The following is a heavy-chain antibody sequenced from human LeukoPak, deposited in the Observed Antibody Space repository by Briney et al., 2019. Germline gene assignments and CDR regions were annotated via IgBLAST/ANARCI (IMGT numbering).Heavy chain of an antibody. CDR1: GGTFSSYA. Sequence: SVKVSCTASGGTFSSYAISWVRQAPGQGLEWMGGIIPIFGTANYAQKFQGRVTITADESTSTAYMELSSLRSEDTAVYYCASSTSKRWLQAPFDYWGQGTLVTVSS. CDR3: ASSTSKRWLQAPFDY. J-gene: IGHJ4*02. D-gene: IGHD5-24*01. V-gene: IGHV1-69*13. CDR2: IIPIFGTA.